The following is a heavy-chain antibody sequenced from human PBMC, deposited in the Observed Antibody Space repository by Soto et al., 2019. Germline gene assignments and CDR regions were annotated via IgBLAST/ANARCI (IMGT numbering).Heavy chain of an antibody. CDR3: AKVSTRSGWYSRFDS. CDR2: ISNDGVNK. CDR1: GFTFSHYG. J-gene: IGHJ4*02. V-gene: IGHV3-30*18. Sequence: QVQLVESGGGVVQPGGSLRLSCAASGFTFSHYGMYWVRHAPGTGLEWVAAISNDGVNKYYPDSVKGRFTISRDNSRNTLSLELTSLTAEDTAAYYCAKVSTRSGWYSRFDSWGQGTLVTVSS. D-gene: IGHD6-19*01.